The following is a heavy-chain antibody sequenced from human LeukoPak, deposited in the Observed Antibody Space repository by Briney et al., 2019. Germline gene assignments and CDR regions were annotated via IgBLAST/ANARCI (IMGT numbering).Heavy chain of an antibody. CDR2: ISSSSSYI. CDR1: GFTFSSYS. D-gene: IGHD1-26*01. V-gene: IGHV3-21*01. Sequence: GGSLRLSCAASGFTFSSYSMNWVRQAPGKGLEGVSSISSSSSYIYYADSVKGRFTISRDNAKNSLYLQMNSLRAEDTAVYYCAKTRGWELLSXXFDHWXXXXLVTVS. CDR3: AKTRGWELLSXXFDH. J-gene: IGHJ4*01.